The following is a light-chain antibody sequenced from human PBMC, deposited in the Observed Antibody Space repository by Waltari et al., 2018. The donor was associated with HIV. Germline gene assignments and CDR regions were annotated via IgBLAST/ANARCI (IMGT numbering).Light chain of an antibody. V-gene: IGLV2-14*03. CDR3: STHTTNDTLE. CDR1: SSHFGLYNF. CDR2: DVT. J-gene: IGLJ2*01. Sequence: QSALTQPASVSGSPGQSVTISCTGTSSHFGLYNFVSWYQQYPGHVPKVILDDVTSRPSGVPHRFSGSRSGNTASLTISGLQVDDEAVYYCSTHTTNDTLEFGGGTKLTVL.